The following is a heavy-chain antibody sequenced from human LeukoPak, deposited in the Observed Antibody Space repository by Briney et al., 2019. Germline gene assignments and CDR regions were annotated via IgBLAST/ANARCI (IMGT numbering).Heavy chain of an antibody. CDR3: ARGNWFDP. Sequence: PSETLSLTCTVSGGSISSSSYYWGWIRQSPGKGLEWIGEISFSGGVTYNPSLKSRVSISVDTSKNQFSLKVTSVTAADTSVYYCARGNWFDPWGQGTLVTVSS. CDR1: GGSISSSSYY. CDR2: ISFSGGV. V-gene: IGHV4-39*07. J-gene: IGHJ5*02.